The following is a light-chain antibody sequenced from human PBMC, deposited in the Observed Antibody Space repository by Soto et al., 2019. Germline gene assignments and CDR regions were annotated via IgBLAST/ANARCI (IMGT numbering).Light chain of an antibody. CDR2: DVS. J-gene: IGLJ2*01. CDR1: SSDVGGYNY. V-gene: IGLV2-14*03. Sequence: QSALTQPASVSGSPGQSITISCTGTSSDVGGYNYVSWYQQHPGKAPKLMIYDVSNRPSGVSNRFSGSKSGNTASLTISGLQADDEADYYCSSYTSYSSVVFGGGTQLTVL. CDR3: SSYTSYSSVV.